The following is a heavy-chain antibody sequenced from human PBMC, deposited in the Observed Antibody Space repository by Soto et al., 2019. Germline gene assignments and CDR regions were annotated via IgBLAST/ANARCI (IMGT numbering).Heavy chain of an antibody. D-gene: IGHD3-3*01. CDR2: IYYSGST. CDR1: GGSISSGNYY. J-gene: IGHJ5*02. V-gene: IGHV4-30-4*01. CDR3: ARDLRPDPNWFDP. Sequence: SETLSLTCAVSGGSISSGNYYWSWIRQPPGKGLEWIGYIYYSGSTYYNPSLKSRVTISVDASKNQFSLKLSSVTAADTAVYYCARDLRPDPNWFDPWGQGTLVTVSS.